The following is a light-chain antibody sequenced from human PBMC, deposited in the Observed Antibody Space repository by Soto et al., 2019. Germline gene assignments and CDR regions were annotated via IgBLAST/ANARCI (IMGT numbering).Light chain of an antibody. CDR1: RGISSY. Sequence: AIRMFQSPSSFSASTGVRVTITCRASRGISSYLAWYQQKPGKAPKLQIYASSTLQNGVPSRLSGSVSGTEVSLTISCLQSEDFATYYCQQYYIYSYTCGQGTKLENK. J-gene: IGKJ2*01. V-gene: IGKV1-8*01. CDR3: QQYYIYSYT. CDR2: ASS.